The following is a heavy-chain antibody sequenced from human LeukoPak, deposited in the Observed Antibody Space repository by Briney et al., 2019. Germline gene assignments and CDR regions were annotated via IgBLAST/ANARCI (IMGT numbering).Heavy chain of an antibody. J-gene: IGHJ4*02. CDR2: ISSSGSYK. Sequence: GGSLRLSCTTSGFTFRSSSFNWVRQVPGKGLEWVASISSSGSYKYYADSVEGRFTIPRDNAKDSLFLQMDSLRVEDTAVYFCARELGNGDTYANVPLGHWGQGTLVTVSS. CDR1: GFTFRSSS. CDR3: ARELGNGDTYANVPLGH. V-gene: IGHV3-21*01. D-gene: IGHD5-18*01.